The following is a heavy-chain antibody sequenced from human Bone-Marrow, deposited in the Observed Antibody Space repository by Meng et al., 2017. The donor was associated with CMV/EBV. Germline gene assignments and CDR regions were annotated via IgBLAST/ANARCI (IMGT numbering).Heavy chain of an antibody. D-gene: IGHD5-12*01. CDR1: GGSISSYY. CDR2: IYYSGST. J-gene: IGHJ2*01. Sequence: SETLSLTCTVSGGSISSYYWSWIRQPPGKGLEWIGYIYYSGSTNYNPSLKSRVTISVDTSKNQFSLKLSSVTAADTAVYYCASVATRWDWYFDLWGRGTLVTVS. V-gene: IGHV4-59*01. CDR3: ASVATRWDWYFDL.